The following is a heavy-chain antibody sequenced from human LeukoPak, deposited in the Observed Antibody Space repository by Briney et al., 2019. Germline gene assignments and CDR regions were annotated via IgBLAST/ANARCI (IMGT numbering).Heavy chain of an antibody. V-gene: IGHV1-2*02. CDR2: INPNSGDT. D-gene: IGHD6-19*01. CDR3: ARGVTVTGRGYFDF. J-gene: IGHJ4*02. CDR1: GYTFTVYY. Sequence: APVKSSCKASGYTFTVYYIHWMRQAPGQGLEWMGWINPNSGDTNYAQNFQGRVTMTRDTSISTAYMELNRLSSDDTAVYYCARGVTVTGRGYFDFWGQGTLVTVPS.